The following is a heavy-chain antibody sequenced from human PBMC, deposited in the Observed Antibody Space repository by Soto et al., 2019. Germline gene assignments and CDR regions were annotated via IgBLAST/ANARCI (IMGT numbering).Heavy chain of an antibody. CDR1: GFTLSSYG. CDR2: IWSDGSNK. CDR3: ARDIVATGMDV. V-gene: IGHV3-33*01. Sequence: QVQLVESGGGVVQPGRSLRLSCAASGFTLSSYGMHWVRQAPGKGLEWVAVIWSDGSNKYYADSVQGQFTISRDISNNTLYLQMDSLRAEDTALYYCARDIVATGMDVWGQGTTVTVSS. J-gene: IGHJ6*02. D-gene: IGHD5-12*01.